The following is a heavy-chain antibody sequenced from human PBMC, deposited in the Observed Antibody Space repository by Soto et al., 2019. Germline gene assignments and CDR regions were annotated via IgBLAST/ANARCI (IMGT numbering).Heavy chain of an antibody. D-gene: IGHD4-17*01. J-gene: IGHJ4*02. CDR1: GGTFSSYT. CDR2: IIPILGIA. CDR3: ARAVTTAHNPGAFDY. V-gene: IGHV1-69*02. Sequence: ASVKVSCKASGGTFSSYTISWVRQAPGQGLEWMGRIIPILGIANYAQKFQGRVTITADKSTSTAYMELSSLRSEDTAVYYCARAVTTAHNPGAFDYWGQGTLVTVSS.